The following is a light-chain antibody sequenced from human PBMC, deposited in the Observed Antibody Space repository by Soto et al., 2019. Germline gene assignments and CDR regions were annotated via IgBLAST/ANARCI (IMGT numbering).Light chain of an antibody. J-gene: IGKJ4*01. V-gene: IGKV1-5*01. CDR2: DVS. Sequence: DIQMTQSPSTLSASVGDRVTITCRAIHSINMWVAWYQQKPGQAPKLLMYDVSTLQSGVPSRFSGSASGTQFTLTISDLQSDDFATYYCQQFHSYPLTFGGGTKV. CDR1: HSINMW. CDR3: QQFHSYPLT.